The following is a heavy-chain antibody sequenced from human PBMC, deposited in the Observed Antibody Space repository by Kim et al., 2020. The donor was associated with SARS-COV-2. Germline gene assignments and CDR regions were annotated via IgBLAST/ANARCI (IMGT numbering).Heavy chain of an antibody. CDR2: IYPGDSDT. Sequence: GESLKISCKGSGYSFTSYRIGWVRQMPGKGLEWMGIIYPGDSDTRYSPSFQGQVTISADKSISTAYLQWSSLKASDTAMYYCARRRPPWLHSGEYLDYWGQGTLVTVSS. CDR3: ARRRPPWLHSGEYLDY. J-gene: IGHJ4*02. D-gene: IGHD5-12*01. V-gene: IGHV5-51*01. CDR1: GYSFTSYR.